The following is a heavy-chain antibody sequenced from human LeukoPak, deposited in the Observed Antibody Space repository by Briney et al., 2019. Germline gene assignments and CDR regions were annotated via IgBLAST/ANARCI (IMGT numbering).Heavy chain of an antibody. CDR2: IYHSGNT. V-gene: IGHV4-39*01. D-gene: IGHD2-2*01. CDR1: GVSISSSTYY. J-gene: IGHJ5*02. Sequence: PSETLSLTCIVSGVSISSSTYYWGWIRQPPGRGLEWIGSIYHSGNTYYNPSLKSRLTISVDTSKNQFSLKLSSVTAADTAVYYCARHVPSLGYCSSPSCHITTSNWFDPWGQGTLVTVSS. CDR3: ARHVPSLGYCSSPSCHITTSNWFDP.